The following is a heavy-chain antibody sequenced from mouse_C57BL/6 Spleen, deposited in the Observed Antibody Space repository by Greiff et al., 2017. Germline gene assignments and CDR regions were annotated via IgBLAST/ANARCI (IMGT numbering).Heavy chain of an antibody. CDR3: NAYYSNYDY. J-gene: IGHJ2*01. V-gene: IGHV14-4*01. CDR1: GFNIKDDY. D-gene: IGHD2-5*01. CDR2: IDPENGDT. Sequence: VQLQQSGAELVRPGASVKLSCTASGFNIKDDYMHWVKQRPEQGLEWIGWIDPENGDTEYASKFQGKATITADTSSNTAYLQLSILTSEDTAVYYCNAYYSNYDYWGQGTTLTVSS.